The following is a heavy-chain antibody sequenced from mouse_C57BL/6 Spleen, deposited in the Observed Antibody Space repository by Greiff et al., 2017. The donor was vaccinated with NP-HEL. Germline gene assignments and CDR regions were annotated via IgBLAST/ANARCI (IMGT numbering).Heavy chain of an antibody. CDR3: ASYGSSGWFAY. J-gene: IGHJ3*01. Sequence: VQLKESGGDLVKPGGSLKLSCAASGFTFSSYGMSWVRQTPDKRLEWVATISSGGSYTYYPDSVKGRFTISRDNAKNTLYLQMSSLKSEDTAMYYCASYGSSGWFAYWGQGTLVTVSA. D-gene: IGHD1-1*01. CDR2: ISSGGSYT. CDR1: GFTFSSYG. V-gene: IGHV5-6*01.